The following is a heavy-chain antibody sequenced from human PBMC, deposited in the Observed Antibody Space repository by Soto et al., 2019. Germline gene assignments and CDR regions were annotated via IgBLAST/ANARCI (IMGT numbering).Heavy chain of an antibody. D-gene: IGHD1-1*01. CDR1: GYTFGNNW. V-gene: IGHV5-10-1*01. Sequence: GESLKISCKGSGYTFGNNWITWVRQRPGKGLEWMGRIDPGDSTVKYAPSFEGRVSISAGKSTATYSLEIISLKASDSAMYFCARHGNHYKDENTSFYSFDSWGHGTLVTVSS. CDR3: ARHGNHYKDENTSFYSFDS. J-gene: IGHJ4*01. CDR2: IDPGDSTV.